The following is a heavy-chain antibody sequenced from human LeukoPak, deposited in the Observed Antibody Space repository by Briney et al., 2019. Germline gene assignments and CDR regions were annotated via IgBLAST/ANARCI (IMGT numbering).Heavy chain of an antibody. CDR3: AAAVWFGELPYYYYGMDV. J-gene: IGHJ6*02. D-gene: IGHD3-10*01. CDR1: GYTFTSYD. V-gene: IGHV1-8*01. CDR2: MSPNSGNT. Sequence: GASVKVSCKASGYTFTSYDINWMRQATGQGLEWMGWMSPNSGNTGYAQKFQGRVTMTRDTSISTAYMELSSLRSEDTAVYYCAAAVWFGELPYYYYGMDVWGQGTTVTVSS.